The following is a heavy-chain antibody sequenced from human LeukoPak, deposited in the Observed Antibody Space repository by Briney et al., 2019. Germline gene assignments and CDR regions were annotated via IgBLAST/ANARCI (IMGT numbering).Heavy chain of an antibody. J-gene: IGHJ6*03. CDR3: ARAGVLLWFGEPISYYMDV. CDR2: IYTSGST. D-gene: IGHD3-10*01. V-gene: IGHV4-61*02. CDR1: GGSISSGSYY. Sequence: SETLSLTCTVSGGSISSGSYYWSWIRQPAGKGLEWIGRIYTSGSTNYNPSLKSRVTISVDTSKNQFSLKLSSVTAADTAVYYCARAGVLLWFGEPISYYMDVWGKGTTVTISS.